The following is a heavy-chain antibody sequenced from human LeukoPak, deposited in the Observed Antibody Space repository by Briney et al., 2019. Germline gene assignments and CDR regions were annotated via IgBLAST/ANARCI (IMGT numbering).Heavy chain of an antibody. J-gene: IGHJ1*01. CDR3: AKGYGGNSVAYFQH. Sequence: GGSLRLSCAASGFTFDDYAMHWVRHAPGKGLEWVSGISWNSGSIGYADSVKGRFTISRDNAKNSLYLQMNSLRAEDTALYYCAKGYGGNSVAYFQHWGQGTLVTVSS. V-gene: IGHV3-9*01. CDR2: ISWNSGSI. CDR1: GFTFDDYA. D-gene: IGHD4-23*01.